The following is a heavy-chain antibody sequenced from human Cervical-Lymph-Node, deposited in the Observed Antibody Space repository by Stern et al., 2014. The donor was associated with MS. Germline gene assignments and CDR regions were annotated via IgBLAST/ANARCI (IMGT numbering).Heavy chain of an antibody. Sequence: QLQLQESGPGLVTPSETLSLTCTVSGGSISSSTYHWAWIRQPPGKGLEWMGSAYYSGTTYYNPSLQSRVTMSVDTSKNPFFMSLSAVTAEDPAVYYCARLEAGTMVTTSISFDIWGQGTMVIVSS. J-gene: IGHJ3*02. V-gene: IGHV4-39*01. CDR2: AYYSGTT. D-gene: IGHD4/OR15-4a*01. CDR3: ARLEAGTMVTTSISFDI. CDR1: GGSISSSTYH.